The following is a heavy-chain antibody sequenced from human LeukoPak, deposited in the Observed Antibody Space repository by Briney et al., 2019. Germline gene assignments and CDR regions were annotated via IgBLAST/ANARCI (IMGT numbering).Heavy chain of an antibody. CDR1: GYSFATYG. CDR2: ISAYNGNT. Sequence: VSVKVSCKASGYSFATYGISWVRQAPGQGLEWMGWISAYNGNTKCAQNFQGRVTMTTDTTTSTAYMELRSLRSDDAALYYCARSSSTGTTIHNFDYWGQGTLVTVSS. D-gene: IGHD1-1*01. CDR3: ARSSSTGTTIHNFDY. J-gene: IGHJ4*02. V-gene: IGHV1-18*01.